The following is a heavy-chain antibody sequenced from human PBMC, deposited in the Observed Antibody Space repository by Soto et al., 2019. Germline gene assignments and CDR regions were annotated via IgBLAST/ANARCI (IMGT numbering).Heavy chain of an antibody. D-gene: IGHD5-12*01. Sequence: QVQLQESGPGLVKPAETLVLRCTVYGGDVSSGNYYWSWVRQPPGKGLQWIGHVYNTGRTNYNPSLKSGVTMSLDKSQNQFSLRLDSLTAADTATYYCAMMAVSTTTWLDPWGQGTLVIVSS. J-gene: IGHJ5*02. CDR2: VYNTGRT. CDR1: GGDVSSGNYY. V-gene: IGHV4-61*01. CDR3: AMMAVSTTTWLDP.